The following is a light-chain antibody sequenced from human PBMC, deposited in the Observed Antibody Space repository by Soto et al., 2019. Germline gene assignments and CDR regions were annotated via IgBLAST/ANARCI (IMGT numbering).Light chain of an antibody. CDR3: QSSDTSLSGSEI. CDR1: SSNIGAGYN. CDR2: GTT. J-gene: IGLJ2*01. V-gene: IGLV1-40*01. Sequence: QSVLTQPPSVSGAPGQWVTISCTGSSSNIGAGYNVHWYQHLPGTAPKLLIFGTTNRPSGVPDRFSGSKSGSSAFLAITGLQAEDEADYYFQSSDTSLSGSEIFGGGTKLTVL.